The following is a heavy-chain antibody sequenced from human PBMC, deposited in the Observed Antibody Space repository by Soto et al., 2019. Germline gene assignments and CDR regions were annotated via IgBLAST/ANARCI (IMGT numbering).Heavy chain of an antibody. CDR2: ISGSGGST. CDR1: GFTFSSYA. Sequence: GGSLRLSCAASGFTFSSYAMSWFRQAPGKGLEWVSAISGSGGSTYYADSVKGRFTISRDNSKNTLYLQMNSLRAEDTAVYYSAKDLKHQLLVHYYGMDVWGQGTTVTVSS. V-gene: IGHV3-23*01. D-gene: IGHD2-2*01. CDR3: AKDLKHQLLVHYYGMDV. J-gene: IGHJ6*02.